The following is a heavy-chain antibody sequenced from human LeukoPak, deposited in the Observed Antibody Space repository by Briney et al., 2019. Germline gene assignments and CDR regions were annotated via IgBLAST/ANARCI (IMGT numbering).Heavy chain of an antibody. CDR2: IHPEGNEK. V-gene: IGHV3-7*04. CDR3: ARGDDFSGDY. D-gene: IGHD2-21*02. Sequence: GGSLRLSCAASGFTFSSYVMSWVRQTPGKGLEWVANIHPEGNEKFQVGSVKARFPIPRDDPKHSLSVQMTCLSVNHTGVYYCARGDDFSGDYWGQGTLVTVSS. CDR1: GFTFSSYV. J-gene: IGHJ4*02.